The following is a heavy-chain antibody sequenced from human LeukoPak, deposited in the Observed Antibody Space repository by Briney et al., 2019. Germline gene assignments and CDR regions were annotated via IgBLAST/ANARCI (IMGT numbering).Heavy chain of an antibody. J-gene: IGHJ5*02. V-gene: IGHV1-2*02. Sequence: ASVKVSCKASGYTFTGYYMHWVRQAPGQGLEWMGGINPNNGGTNFAQKFQGRVTMTSDTSISTAYMELSSLRSEDMAVYYCARDSGSYYDWFDPWGQGTLVTVSS. D-gene: IGHD1-26*01. CDR2: INPNNGGT. CDR3: ARDSGSYYDWFDP. CDR1: GYTFTGYY.